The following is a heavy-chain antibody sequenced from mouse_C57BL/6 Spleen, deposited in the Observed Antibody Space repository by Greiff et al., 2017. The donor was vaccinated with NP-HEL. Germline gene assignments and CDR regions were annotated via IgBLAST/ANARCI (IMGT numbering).Heavy chain of an antibody. Sequence: VKLQESGPGLVQPSQCLSITCTVSGFSLTSYGVHWVRQSPGKGLEWLGVIWRGGSTNYNAAFMSRLCITKDNSKSQVFFKMNSLQADETATYYCAKNSNYVGDAMDYWGQGTSVTVSS. CDR1: GFSLTSYG. D-gene: IGHD2-5*01. V-gene: IGHV2-5*01. CDR2: IWRGGST. CDR3: AKNSNYVGDAMDY. J-gene: IGHJ4*01.